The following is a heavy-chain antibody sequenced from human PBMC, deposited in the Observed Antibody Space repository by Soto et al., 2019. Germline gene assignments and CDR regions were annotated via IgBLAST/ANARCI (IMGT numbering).Heavy chain of an antibody. CDR2: FDPEDVET. CDR1: GYTLTELS. V-gene: IGHV1-24*01. CDR3: ATAADYYYYYGMDV. Sequence: ASVKVSCKVSGYTLTELSMHWVRQAPGKGLEWMGGFDPEDVETIYAQKFQGRVTMTEDTSTDTAYMELSSLRSEDTAVYYCATAADYYYYYGMDVWGQGTTVTVSS. J-gene: IGHJ6*02.